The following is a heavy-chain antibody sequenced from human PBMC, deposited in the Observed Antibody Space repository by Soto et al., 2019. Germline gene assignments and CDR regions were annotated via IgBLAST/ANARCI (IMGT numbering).Heavy chain of an antibody. CDR3: ARRANSSSWFQDY. J-gene: IGHJ4*02. V-gene: IGHV4-39*07. D-gene: IGHD6-13*01. Sequence: PSETLSLTCTVSGGYIRSSGRYWGWIRQPPGKGLEWIGSIYYSGSTYYNPSLKSRVTISVDTSKNQFSLKLSSVTAADTAVYYCARRANSSSWFQDYWGQGTLVTVSS. CDR1: GGYIRSSGRY. CDR2: IYYSGST.